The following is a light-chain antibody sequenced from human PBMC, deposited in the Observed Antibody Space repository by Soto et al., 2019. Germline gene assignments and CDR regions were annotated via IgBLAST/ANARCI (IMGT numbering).Light chain of an antibody. Sequence: DIQMTQSPTFLSASVGDRVTITCRASLSISSYLAWYHQKPGQAPKLLIYQASTLETGVPSSISGSGSGTEFTLTVSSMQPDDFATYDGQQYNTYPFTFGQGTKLEI. J-gene: IGKJ2*01. CDR3: QQYNTYPFT. CDR2: QAS. CDR1: LSISSY. V-gene: IGKV1-5*03.